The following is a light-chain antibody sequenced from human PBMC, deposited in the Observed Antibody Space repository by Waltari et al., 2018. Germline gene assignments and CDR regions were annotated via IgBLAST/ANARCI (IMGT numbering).Light chain of an antibody. CDR2: DVT. V-gene: IGLV2-11*01. J-gene: IGLJ1*01. Sequence: QSALTQPRSVSGSPGQSVTISCTGTNSDVGGYLYVSWYQRRPGQAPKVLIYDVTYRAPGVPHRFSGSESGNTASRTISGLRPDDEADYFCCSYADGNTYLFGSGTYVTVL. CDR1: NSDVGGYLY. CDR3: CSYADGNTYL.